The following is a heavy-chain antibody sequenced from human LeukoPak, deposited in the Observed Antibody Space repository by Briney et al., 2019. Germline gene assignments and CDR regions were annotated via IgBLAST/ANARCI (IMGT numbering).Heavy chain of an antibody. CDR2: IRYDGNIK. Sequence: GGSLRLSCAASGFTFSSYGMLWVRQSPGKGLEWVAFIRYDGNIKFYADSMKGRFTISRDNSKNTLYPHINSLRPEDTALYYCVKDNPLDYWGQGTLVIVSS. CDR1: GFTFSSYG. V-gene: IGHV3-30*02. CDR3: VKDNPLDY. D-gene: IGHD1-14*01. J-gene: IGHJ4*02.